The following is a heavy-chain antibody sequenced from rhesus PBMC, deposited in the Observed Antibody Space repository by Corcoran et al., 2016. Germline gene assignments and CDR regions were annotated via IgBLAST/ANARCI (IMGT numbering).Heavy chain of an antibody. CDR1: GASISSNW. V-gene: IGHV4-80*01. D-gene: IGHD3-16*01. CDR3: ARNYYSVNV. Sequence: QVQLQESGPGLVKPSETLSLTCTVSGASISSNWWSWIRQPPGKGLEWIGEINGNSESTNYNTYLNRRVTISKDASKNQFSRKRSSVTAADTAGYYCARNYYSVNVWGQGVLVTVSS. CDR2: INGNSEST. J-gene: IGHJ4*01.